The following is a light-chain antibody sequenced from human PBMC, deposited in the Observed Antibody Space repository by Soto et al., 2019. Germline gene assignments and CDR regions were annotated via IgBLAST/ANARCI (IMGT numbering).Light chain of an antibody. J-gene: IGKJ2*01. V-gene: IGKV1-39*01. CDR1: QTIVYS. CDR3: QQSRRPPWT. Sequence: DIQLTQSPSSLSASVGDTVTISCRASQTIVYSLNWYQQRPGHAPRLLIYTTSNLQSGVPSRFSGSGYGSDFALTISSLDTEDFATYYCQQSRRPPWTFDQGT. CDR2: TTS.